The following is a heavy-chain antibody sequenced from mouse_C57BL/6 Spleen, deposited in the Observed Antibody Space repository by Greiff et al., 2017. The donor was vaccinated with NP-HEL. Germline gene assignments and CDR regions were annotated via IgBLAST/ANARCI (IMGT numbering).Heavy chain of an antibody. J-gene: IGHJ2*01. CDR1: GFTFSNYW. Sequence: VQLKESGGGLVQPGGSMKLSCVASGFTFSNYWMNWVRQSPEKGLEWVAQIRLKSDNYATHYAESVKGRFTISRDDSKSSVYLQMNNLRAEDTGIYYCTRYYGSRYYFDYWGQGTTLTVSS. CDR3: TRYYGSRYYFDY. V-gene: IGHV6-3*01. D-gene: IGHD1-1*01. CDR2: IRLKSDNYAT.